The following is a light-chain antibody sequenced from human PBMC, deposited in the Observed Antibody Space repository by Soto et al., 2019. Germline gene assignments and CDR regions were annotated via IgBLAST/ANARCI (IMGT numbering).Light chain of an antibody. CDR3: QQYGSSPTYT. Sequence: EIVLTQSPGTRSLSPGERATLSCRASQSVSNSYLAWYQQKPGQAPRLLIYGASSRATGIPDRFSGSGSGTDFTLTISRLEPEDFAVFYCQQYGSSPTYTFGQGTKLEIK. V-gene: IGKV3-20*01. CDR1: QSVSNSY. J-gene: IGKJ2*01. CDR2: GAS.